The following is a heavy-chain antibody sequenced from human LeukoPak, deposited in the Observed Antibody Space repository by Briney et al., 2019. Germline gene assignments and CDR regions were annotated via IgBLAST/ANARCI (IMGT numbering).Heavy chain of an antibody. CDR1: GFTFSSYG. CDR3: AKAPSPSSSFYYYYYMDV. J-gene: IGHJ6*03. D-gene: IGHD6-6*01. V-gene: IGHV3-30*02. Sequence: PGGSLRLSCAASGFTFSSYGMHWVRQAPGKGLEWVAFIRYDGSNKYYADSVKGRFTIPRDNSKNTLYLQMNSLRAEDTAVYYCAKAPSPSSSFYYYYYMDVWGKGTTVTVSS. CDR2: IRYDGSNK.